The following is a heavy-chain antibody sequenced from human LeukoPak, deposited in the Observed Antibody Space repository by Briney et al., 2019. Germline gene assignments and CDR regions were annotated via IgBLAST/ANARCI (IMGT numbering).Heavy chain of an antibody. CDR2: ISGSVGNT. J-gene: IGHJ5*02. D-gene: IGHD7-27*01. CDR3: AKRGVNWGSSDS. Sequence: PGGSLRLSCAASGFTFSSYSMSWVRQAPGKGLEWVSSISGSVGNTYYADSVKGRFTISRDNSKNTLYLQMNSLRAEDTAVYYCAKRGVNWGSSDSWGQGTLVTVSS. CDR1: GFTFSSYS. V-gene: IGHV3-23*01.